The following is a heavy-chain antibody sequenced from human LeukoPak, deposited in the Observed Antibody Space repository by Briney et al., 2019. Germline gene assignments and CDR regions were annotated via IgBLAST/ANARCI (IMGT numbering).Heavy chain of an antibody. D-gene: IGHD3-9*01. V-gene: IGHV1-18*01. J-gene: IGHJ4*02. CDR3: ARVPYYDILTGFGVFDY. CDR2: ISAYNGNT. Sequence: AXVKVSFKASGYPFTSYGISWVRPAPGQGVEWMGWISAYNGNTNYSQKLQGRVTITTETSTSTAYMELRSLRSDDTAVYYCARVPYYDILTGFGVFDYWGQGTLVTVSS. CDR1: GYPFTSYG.